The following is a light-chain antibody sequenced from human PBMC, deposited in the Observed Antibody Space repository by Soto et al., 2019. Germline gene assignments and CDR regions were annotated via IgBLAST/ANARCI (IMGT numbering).Light chain of an antibody. Sequence: QSALTQPASVSGSPGQSITISCTGTSSDVGAYNSVSWYQQHPGKAPKLMIYDVSNRPSGVSNRFSGSKSGNTASLAISGLQAEDEADYYCSSYTSSTTLVFGGGTKLTAL. CDR2: DVS. CDR3: SSYTSSTTLV. J-gene: IGLJ2*01. CDR1: SSDVGAYNS. V-gene: IGLV2-14*01.